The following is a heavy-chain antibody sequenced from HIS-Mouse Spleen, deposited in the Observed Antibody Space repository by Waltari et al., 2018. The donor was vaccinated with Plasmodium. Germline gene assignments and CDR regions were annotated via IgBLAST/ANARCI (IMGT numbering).Heavy chain of an antibody. CDR1: GFTFSSYG. Sequence: QVQLVESGGGVVQPGRSLRLSCAASGFTFSSYGMHWVRQAPGTGLEWVAVISYDGSNKYYAASVKGRFTISRDNSKNTLYLQMNSLRAEDTAVYYCAKDRRSSSWYVDYWGQGTLVTVSS. CDR2: ISYDGSNK. CDR3: AKDRRSSSWYVDY. D-gene: IGHD6-13*01. J-gene: IGHJ4*02. V-gene: IGHV3-30*18.